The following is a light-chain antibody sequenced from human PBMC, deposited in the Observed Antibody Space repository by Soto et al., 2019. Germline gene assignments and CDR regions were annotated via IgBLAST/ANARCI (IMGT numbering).Light chain of an antibody. CDR1: QSLSSNS. V-gene: IGKV3-20*01. Sequence: EIVLTQSPGTLSLSPGERATLSCGASQSLSSNSLAWYQQKPGQPPRLLIYVASSRATGIPDRFSGSGSGTDFTLTISRLEPYDFAVYYCQQYGTSPYTFGQGTKLEIK. CDR2: VAS. J-gene: IGKJ2*01. CDR3: QQYGTSPYT.